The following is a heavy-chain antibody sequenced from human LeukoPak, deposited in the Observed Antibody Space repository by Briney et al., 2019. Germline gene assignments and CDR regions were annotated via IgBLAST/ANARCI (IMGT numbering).Heavy chain of an antibody. CDR1: GFTFSSYS. CDR3: ARISYYYGSDHDY. Sequence: PGGSLRLSCAASGFTFSSYSMNWVRQAPGKGLEWVSYISSSSSTIYYADSVKGRFTISRDNAKNSLYLQMNSLRAEDTAVYYCARISYYYGSDHDYWGQGTLVSVSS. V-gene: IGHV3-48*01. CDR2: ISSSSSTI. D-gene: IGHD3-10*01. J-gene: IGHJ4*02.